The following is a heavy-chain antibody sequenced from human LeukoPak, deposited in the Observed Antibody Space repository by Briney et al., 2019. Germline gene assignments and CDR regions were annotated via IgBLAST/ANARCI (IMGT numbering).Heavy chain of an antibody. D-gene: IGHD6-6*01. Sequence: PSETLSLTCTVSGGSISSYYWSWIRQPPGKGLEWIGYIYYSGSTNYNPSLKSRVTISVDTSKNQFSLKLSSVTAADTAVYYCARGGVAREYMDWGQGTLVTVSS. CDR2: IYYSGST. J-gene: IGHJ4*02. CDR1: GGSISSYY. V-gene: IGHV4-59*01. CDR3: ARGGVAREYMD.